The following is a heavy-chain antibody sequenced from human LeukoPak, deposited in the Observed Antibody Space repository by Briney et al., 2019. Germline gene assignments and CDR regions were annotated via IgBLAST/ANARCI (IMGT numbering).Heavy chain of an antibody. D-gene: IGHD4-17*01. V-gene: IGHV1-2*02. CDR3: ARSRSRARGVYNNPDYGDYGGY. Sequence: ASVKVSCKASGYTFTGYYMHWVRQAPGQGLEWMGWINPNSGGTNYAQKFQGRVTMTRDTSISTAYMELSRLRSDDTAVYYCARSRSRARGVYNNPDYGDYGGYWGQGTLVTVSS. CDR2: INPNSGGT. CDR1: GYTFTGYY. J-gene: IGHJ4*02.